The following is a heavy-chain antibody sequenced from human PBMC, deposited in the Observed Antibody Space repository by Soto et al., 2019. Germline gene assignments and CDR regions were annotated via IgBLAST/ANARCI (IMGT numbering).Heavy chain of an antibody. V-gene: IGHV3-33*01. CDR2: IWYDGSNK. CDR1: GFTFSSYG. Sequence: GGSLRLSCAASGFTFSSYGMHWVRQAPGKGLEWVAVIWYDGSNKYYADSVKGRFTISRDNSKNTLYLQMNSLRAEDTAVYYCARDIHGAADADYYYYGMDVWGQGTTVTVS. CDR3: ARDIHGAADADYYYYGMDV. J-gene: IGHJ6*02. D-gene: IGHD3-16*01.